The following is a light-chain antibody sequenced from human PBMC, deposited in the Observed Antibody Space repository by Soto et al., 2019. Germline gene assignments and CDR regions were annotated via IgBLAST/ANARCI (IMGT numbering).Light chain of an antibody. CDR2: DAS. CDR1: QSVSSY. V-gene: IGKV3-11*01. J-gene: IGKJ5*01. CDR3: QQRSNWPPIT. Sequence: EIVFSHSPTTLSLSPAERTTLSCLASQSVSSYLAWYQQKPGQAPRLLIYDASNRATGIPARFSGSGSGTDFTLTISSLEPEDFAVYYCQQRSNWPPITFGQGTRLEIK.